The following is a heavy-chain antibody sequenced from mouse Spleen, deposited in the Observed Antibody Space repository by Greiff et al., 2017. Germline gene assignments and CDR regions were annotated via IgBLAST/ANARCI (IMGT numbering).Heavy chain of an antibody. CDR1: GYTFTEYT. CDR2: FYPGSGSI. V-gene: IGHV1-62-2*01. Sequence: QVQLKESGAELVKPGASVKLSCKASGYTFTEYTIHWVKQRSGQGLEWIGWFYPGSGSIKYNEKFKDKATLTADKSSSTVYMELSRLTSEDSAVYFCARLPNYYDGSLAWFAYWGQGTLVTVSA. CDR3: ARLPNYYDGSLAWFAY. D-gene: IGHD1-1*01. J-gene: IGHJ3*01.